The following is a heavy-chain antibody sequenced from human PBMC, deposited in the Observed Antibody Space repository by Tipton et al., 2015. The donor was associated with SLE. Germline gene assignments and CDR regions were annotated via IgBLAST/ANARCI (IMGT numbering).Heavy chain of an antibody. Sequence: TLSLTCTVSGYSITSGYYWGWIRQAPGKVPEWIGSVNHSGNTYYNPSLKSRVTILVDTSNNEFSLKLMSVTAADTAVYYCARSGGKPRGNRGHVFHYYYFMDVWGQGTTVTASS. V-gene: IGHV4-38-2*02. D-gene: IGHD1-14*01. CDR3: ARSGGKPRGNRGHVFHYYYFMDV. CDR1: GYSITSGYY. CDR2: VNHSGNT. J-gene: IGHJ6*02.